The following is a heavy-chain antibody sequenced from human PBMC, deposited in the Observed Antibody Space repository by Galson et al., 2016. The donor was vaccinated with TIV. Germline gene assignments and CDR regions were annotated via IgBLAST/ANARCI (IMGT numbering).Heavy chain of an antibody. D-gene: IGHD3-22*01. J-gene: IGHJ5*02. CDR3: ARGRGIYDSSGYFLFDH. Sequence: SVKVSCKASGVTFSYFAFSWVRQAPGQGLEWMGGIVPMFGTTNCAQKFQGRVTISADDTTATAYLELSSLGSEDTAVYYCARGRGIYDSSGYFLFDHWDQGTLVTVSS. V-gene: IGHV1-69*13. CDR2: IVPMFGTT. CDR1: GVTFSYFA.